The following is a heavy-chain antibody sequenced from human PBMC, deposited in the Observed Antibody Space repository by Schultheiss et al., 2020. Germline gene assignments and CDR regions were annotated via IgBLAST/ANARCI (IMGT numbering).Heavy chain of an antibody. CDR3: AHRRTGTPAFFDY. V-gene: IGHV2-26*01. CDR2: IFSNDEK. CDR1: GFSLSNARMG. Sequence: SGPTLVKPTETLTLTCTVSGFSLSNARMGVSWIRQPPGKALEWLAHIFSNDEKSYSTSLKSRLTISKDTSKNQVVLTMTNMDPVDTATYYCAHRRTGTPAFFDYWGQGTLVNGSS. D-gene: IGHD1-1*01. J-gene: IGHJ4*02.